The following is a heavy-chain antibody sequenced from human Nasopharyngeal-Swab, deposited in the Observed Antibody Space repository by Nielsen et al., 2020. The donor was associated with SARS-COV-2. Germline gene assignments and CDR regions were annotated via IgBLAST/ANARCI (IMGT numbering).Heavy chain of an antibody. V-gene: IGHV1-69*10. J-gene: IGHJ6*03. D-gene: IGHD5-24*01. Sequence: SAQVSCNTSGGTFSSYGISWVRQAPAEGLEWMGGIIPVLPITRYAQKFRDRVTITADTTTSTAYMELSSLRSEDTATYYCARGGWLRRDYYYVYYYMDVWGKGTTVTVSS. CDR3: ARGGWLRRDYYYVYYYMDV. CDR1: GGTFSSYG. CDR2: IIPVLPIT.